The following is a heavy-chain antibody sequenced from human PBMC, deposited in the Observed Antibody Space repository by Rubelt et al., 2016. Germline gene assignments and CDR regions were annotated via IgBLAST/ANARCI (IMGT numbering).Heavy chain of an antibody. D-gene: IGHD1-26*01. V-gene: IGHV3-66*02. Sequence: EVQLVESGGGLVQPGGSLRLSCAASGFTFNSYTMHWFRQAPGKGLEWVSIIDSGGRTNYADSMKGRFTISRDNSKNTLYRQMNSLRAEDTAVYYCARGWPIVGTTALDYWGQGTLVTVSS. CDR2: IDSGGRT. J-gene: IGHJ4*02. CDR3: ARGWPIVGTTALDY. CDR1: GFTFNSYT.